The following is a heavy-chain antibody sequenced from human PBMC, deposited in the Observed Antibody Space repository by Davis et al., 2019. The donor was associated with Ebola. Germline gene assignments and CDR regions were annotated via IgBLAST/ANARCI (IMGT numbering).Heavy chain of an antibody. CDR2: ISYDGSNK. D-gene: IGHD6-6*01. CDR3: ARDRVAARSTGYYGMDV. V-gene: IGHV3-30-3*01. Sequence: PGGSLRLSCAASGFTFSSYAMHWVRQAPGKGLEWVAVISYDGSNKYYADSVKDRFTISRDNSKNTLYLQMNSLRAEDTAVYYCARDRVAARSTGYYGMDVWGQGTTVTVSS. J-gene: IGHJ6*02. CDR1: GFTFSSYA.